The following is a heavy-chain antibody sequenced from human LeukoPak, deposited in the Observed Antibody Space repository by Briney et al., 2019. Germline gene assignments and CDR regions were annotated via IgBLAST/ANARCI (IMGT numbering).Heavy chain of an antibody. D-gene: IGHD5-18*01. CDR3: ANYVDTAAFFDY. J-gene: IGHJ4*02. Sequence: GGSLGLSCAASGFTVSSNYMSWVRQAPEKGLEWVSVIYSGGSTYYADSVKGRFTISRDNSKNTLYLQMNSLRAEDTAVYYCANYVDTAAFFDYWGQGTLVTVSS. CDR2: IYSGGST. CDR1: GFTVSSNY. V-gene: IGHV3-66*01.